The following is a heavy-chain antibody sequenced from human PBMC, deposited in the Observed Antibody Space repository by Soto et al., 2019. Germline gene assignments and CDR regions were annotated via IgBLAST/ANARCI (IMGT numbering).Heavy chain of an antibody. CDR2: MNPNSGNT. CDR1: GYTFTSYD. V-gene: IGHV1-8*01. CDR3: ARDYGDYVNYYYYGMDV. J-gene: IGHJ6*02. Sequence: QVQLVQSGAEVKKPGASVKVSCKASGYTFTSYDINWVRQATGQGLEWMGWMNPNSGNTGYAQKFQGRVTMTRNTSISTAYMELSSLRSEDTAVYYGARDYGDYVNYYYYGMDVWGQGTTVTVSS. D-gene: IGHD4-17*01.